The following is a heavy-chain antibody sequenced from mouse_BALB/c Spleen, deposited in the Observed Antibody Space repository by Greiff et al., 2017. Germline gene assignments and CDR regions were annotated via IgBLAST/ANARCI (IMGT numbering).Heavy chain of an antibody. CDR3: ARGDYGSFAY. CDR1: GFTFSSYA. D-gene: IGHD1-1*01. V-gene: IGHV5-6-5*01. J-gene: IGHJ3*01. Sequence: EVHLVESGGGLVKPGGSLKLSCAASGFTFSSYAMSWVRQTPEKRLEWVASISSGGSTYYPDSVKGRFTISRDNARNILYLQMSSLRSEDTAMYYCARGDYGSFAYWGQGTLVTVSA. CDR2: ISSGGST.